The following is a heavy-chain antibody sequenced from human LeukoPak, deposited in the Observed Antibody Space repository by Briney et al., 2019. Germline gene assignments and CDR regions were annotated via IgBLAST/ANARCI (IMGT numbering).Heavy chain of an antibody. V-gene: IGHV3-21*01. J-gene: IGHJ6*03. Sequence: KAGGSLRLSCAASGFTFDDYGMNWVRQAPGKGLEWVSSISSSSRYIYYADSVKGRFTISRDNAKNSLYLQMNSLRAEDTAVYYCARVHYPSVLPLRLTIFDMDVWGKGTTVTVSS. CDR1: GFTFDDYG. D-gene: IGHD3-3*01. CDR3: ARVHYPSVLPLRLTIFDMDV. CDR2: ISSSSRYI.